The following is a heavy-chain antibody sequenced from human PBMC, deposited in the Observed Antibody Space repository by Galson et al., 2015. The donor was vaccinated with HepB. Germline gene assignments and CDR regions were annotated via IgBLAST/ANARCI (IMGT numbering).Heavy chain of an antibody. Sequence: SVKVSCKASGYTFTSYVITWVRQAPGQGLEWMGRISTSNGDTKYAQKLQGRVTMTTDTSTSTAYLGLRSLQSDDTAVYYCARGSSGADYWGQGSLVTVSS. CDR1: GYTFTSYV. CDR3: ARGSSGADY. CDR2: ISTSNGDT. D-gene: IGHD6-25*01. J-gene: IGHJ4*02. V-gene: IGHV1-18*01.